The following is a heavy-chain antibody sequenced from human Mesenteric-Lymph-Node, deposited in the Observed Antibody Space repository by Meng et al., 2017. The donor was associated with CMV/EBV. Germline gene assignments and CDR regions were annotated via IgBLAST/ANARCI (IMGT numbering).Heavy chain of an antibody. V-gene: IGHV3-48*03. CDR1: GFTFNNYE. CDR3: ARDYYYDSSGYYVRGAFHM. CDR2: IDNGGSSGNTII. J-gene: IGHJ3*02. D-gene: IGHD3-22*01. Sequence: GGSLRLSCAASGFTFNNYEMNWVRQAPGKGLEWISYIDNGGSSGNTIIHYADSVKGRFTVSRDNAKNSLYLQMDSLRAEDTAVYYCARDYYYDSSGYYVRGAFHMWGQGTTVTVSS.